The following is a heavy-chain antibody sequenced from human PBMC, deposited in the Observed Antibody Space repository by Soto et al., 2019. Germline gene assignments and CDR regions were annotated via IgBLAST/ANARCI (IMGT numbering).Heavy chain of an antibody. Sequence: QVQLVQSGAEVKKPGASVKVSCKASGYTFTSYYMHWVRQAPGQGLEWMGIINPSGGSASYAQKFQGRVTMTRDTSTSTVYMELSSLRSEDTAVYYCARLGSIAAVDYWGQGTLVTVSS. J-gene: IGHJ4*02. CDR3: ARLGSIAAVDY. CDR2: INPSGGSA. D-gene: IGHD6-13*01. V-gene: IGHV1-46*01. CDR1: GYTFTSYY.